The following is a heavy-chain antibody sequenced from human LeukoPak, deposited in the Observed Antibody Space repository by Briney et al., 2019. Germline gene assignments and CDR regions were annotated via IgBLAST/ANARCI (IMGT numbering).Heavy chain of an antibody. D-gene: IGHD5-12*01. J-gene: IGHJ6*02. Sequence: KSSETPSLTCGVSGDSISGYYWSWIRRPPEKGLEWIGYIHSTGFTNYSPSLKSRLTLSVETSKNQFSLNLNSVTAADTAVYYCARVGVMATVNGYRYHSLDVWGQGTTVTVSS. CDR3: ARVGVMATVNGYRYHSLDV. CDR2: IHSTGFT. CDR1: GDSISGYY. V-gene: IGHV4-59*01.